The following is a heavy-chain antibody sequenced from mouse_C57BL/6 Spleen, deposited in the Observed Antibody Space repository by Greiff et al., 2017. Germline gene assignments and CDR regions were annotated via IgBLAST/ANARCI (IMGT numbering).Heavy chain of an antibody. CDR1: GYAFTNYL. J-gene: IGHJ2*01. V-gene: IGHV1-54*01. D-gene: IGHD1-1*01. Sequence: QVQLQQSGAELVRPGTSVKVSCKASGYAFTNYLIEWVKQRPGQGLEWIGVINPGSGGTNYNEKFKGKATLTADKSSSTAYMQLSSLTSEDSAVYVCARWGYYGSSSYYFDYWGQGTTLTVSS. CDR3: ARWGYYGSSSYYFDY. CDR2: INPGSGGT.